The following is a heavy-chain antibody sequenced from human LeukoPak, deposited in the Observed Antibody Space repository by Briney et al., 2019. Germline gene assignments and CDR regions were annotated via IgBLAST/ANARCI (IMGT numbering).Heavy chain of an antibody. CDR2: INHSGST. CDR1: GGSFSGYY. CDR3: ARDRYGSSYRFDP. Sequence: SETLSLTCAVYGGSFSGYYWSWIRQPPGKGLEWIGEINHSGSTNYNPSLKSRVTISVDTSKNQFSLKLSSVTAADTAVYYCARDRYGSSYRFDPWGQGTLVTVSS. J-gene: IGHJ5*02. V-gene: IGHV4-34*01. D-gene: IGHD6-13*01.